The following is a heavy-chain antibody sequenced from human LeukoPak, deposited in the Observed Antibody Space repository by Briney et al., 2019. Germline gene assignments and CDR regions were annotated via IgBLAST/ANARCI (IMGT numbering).Heavy chain of an antibody. CDR2: ISWNSGSI. V-gene: IGHV3-9*01. Sequence: GGSLRLSCAASGFTFDDYALHWARQAPGKGLEWVSGISWNSGSIGYADSVKGRFTISRDNAKNSLYLQMNSLRAEDTALYYCAKGGSVVPAAPNIDYWGQGTLVTVSS. D-gene: IGHD2-2*01. J-gene: IGHJ4*02. CDR1: GFTFDDYA. CDR3: AKGGSVVPAAPNIDY.